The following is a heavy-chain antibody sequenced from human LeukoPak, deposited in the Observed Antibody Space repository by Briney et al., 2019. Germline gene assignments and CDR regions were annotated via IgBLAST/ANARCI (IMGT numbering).Heavy chain of an antibody. CDR3: ARHPEITMIVVALDAFDI. CDR2: IYYSGST. D-gene: IGHD3-22*01. Sequence: TPSETLSLTCTVSGGSISSSSYYWGWIRQPPGKGLEWIGSIYYSGSTYYNPSLKSRVTISVDTSKNQFSLKLSSVTAADTAVYYCARHPEITMIVVALDAFDIWGQGTMVTVSS. J-gene: IGHJ3*02. V-gene: IGHV4-39*01. CDR1: GGSISSSSYY.